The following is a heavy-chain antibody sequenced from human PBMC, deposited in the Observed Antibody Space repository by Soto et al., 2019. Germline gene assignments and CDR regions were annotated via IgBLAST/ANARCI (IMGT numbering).Heavy chain of an antibody. CDR3: AKDTGEIGYGYGFDY. J-gene: IGHJ4*02. CDR1: GFTFSSYA. D-gene: IGHD5-18*01. Sequence: PGGSLRLSCAASGFTFSSYAMSWVRQAPGKGLEWVSAISGSGGSTYYADSVKGRFTISRDNSKNTLYLQMNSLRAEDTAVYYCAKDTGEIGYGYGFDYWGQGTLVTVSS. CDR2: ISGSGGST. V-gene: IGHV3-23*01.